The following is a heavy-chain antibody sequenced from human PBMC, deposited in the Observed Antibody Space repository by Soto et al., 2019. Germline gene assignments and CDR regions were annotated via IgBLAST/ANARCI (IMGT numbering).Heavy chain of an antibody. Sequence: PSETLSLTCAVSGGSISGGGFSWSWIRQPPGKGLEWIGYILHTGGTQYNPSLKSRVSMSVDKSKNQFSLHLTPVTAAQFGEGFDYWGQGALVTVSS. CDR1: GGSISGGGFS. D-gene: IGHD3-10*01. CDR3: Y. CDR2: ILHTGGT. V-gene: IGHV4-30-2*01. J-gene: IGHJ4*02.